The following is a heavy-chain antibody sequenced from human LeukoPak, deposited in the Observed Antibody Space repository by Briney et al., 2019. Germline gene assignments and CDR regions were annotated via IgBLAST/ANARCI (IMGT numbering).Heavy chain of an antibody. J-gene: IGHJ4*02. CDR3: ARAAYYYDGSGYYLGD. CDR1: GYTFTSYG. Sequence: GASVKVSCKASGYTFTSYGISWVRQAPGQGLEWMGRINPNSGGTNYAQKFQARVTMTRDTSISTAYMELSRLRSDDTALYYCARAAYYYDGSGYYLGDWGQGTLVTVS. V-gene: IGHV1-2*06. CDR2: INPNSGGT. D-gene: IGHD3-22*01.